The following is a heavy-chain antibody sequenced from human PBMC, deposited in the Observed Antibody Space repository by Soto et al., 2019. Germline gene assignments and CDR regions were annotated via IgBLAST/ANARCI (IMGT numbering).Heavy chain of an antibody. CDR1: GGSFSGYY. CDR2: INHSGST. CDR3: ARGRLGIDRNAFDI. J-gene: IGHJ3*02. V-gene: IGHV4-34*01. Sequence: SETLSLTCAVYGGSFSGYYWSWIRQPPGKGLEWIGEINHSGSTKYNPSLKSRVTISVDTSKNQFSLKLSSVTAADTAVYYCARGRLGIDRNAFDIWGQGTMVTVSS. D-gene: IGHD7-27*01.